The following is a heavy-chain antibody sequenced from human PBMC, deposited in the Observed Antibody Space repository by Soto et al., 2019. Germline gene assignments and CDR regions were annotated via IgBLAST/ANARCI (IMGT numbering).Heavy chain of an antibody. V-gene: IGHV4-30-4*01. CDR2: ISATGST. Sequence: QVHLQESGPGLVKPSQTLSLTCTVSGGYFSSNDYYWSWIRQPLGKGLEWIGYISATGSTSYNPSLKSRLFISGDASTNQFSLELSSVTAADTAGYHCARGGYYYLSSGLFDIWGQGTMVTVSS. CDR3: ARGGYYYLSSGLFDI. D-gene: IGHD3-22*01. J-gene: IGHJ3*02. CDR1: GGYFSSNDYY.